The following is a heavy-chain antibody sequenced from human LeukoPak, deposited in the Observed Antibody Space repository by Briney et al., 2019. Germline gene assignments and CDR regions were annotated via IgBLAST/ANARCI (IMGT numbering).Heavy chain of an antibody. D-gene: IGHD3-22*01. J-gene: IGHJ5*02. Sequence: TPSETLSLTCTVSGGSISSYYWSWIRQPPGKGLEWIGYIYYSGSTNYNPSLKSRVTISVDTSKNQFSPKLSSVTAADTAVYYCARATYYYDSSGLGFDPWGQGTLVTVSS. CDR1: GGSISSYY. V-gene: IGHV4-59*01. CDR3: ARATYYYDSSGLGFDP. CDR2: IYYSGST.